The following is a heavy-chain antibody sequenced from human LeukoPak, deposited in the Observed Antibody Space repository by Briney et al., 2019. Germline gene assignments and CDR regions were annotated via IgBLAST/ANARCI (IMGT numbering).Heavy chain of an antibody. CDR2: ISLRGLT. J-gene: IGHJ4*02. CDR1: GGSISGTNW. V-gene: IGHV4-4*02. Sequence: SETLSLTCGVSGGSISGTNWWSWVRQPPGQGLEWIGEISLRGLTTYNPSLRSRLTTSLDESKNQVSLNLTSVTAADTAVYYCSRESGPFSPLGFWGQGTLVSVHS. CDR3: SRESGPFSPLGF. D-gene: IGHD3-16*01.